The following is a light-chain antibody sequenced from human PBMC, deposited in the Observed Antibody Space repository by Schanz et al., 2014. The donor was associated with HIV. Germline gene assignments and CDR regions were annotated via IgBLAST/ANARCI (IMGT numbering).Light chain of an antibody. J-gene: IGKJ1*01. CDR3: QQYYNWPPWT. CDR2: DAS. Sequence: MVMTQSPATLSVSPGERATLSCRASQSVSNSLAWYQQKPGQAPRLLIYDASTRATGIPARFSGSGSGTEFTLTISSLQSEDFAIYYCQQYYNWPPWTFGQGTKVEIK. V-gene: IGKV3-15*01. CDR1: QSVSNS.